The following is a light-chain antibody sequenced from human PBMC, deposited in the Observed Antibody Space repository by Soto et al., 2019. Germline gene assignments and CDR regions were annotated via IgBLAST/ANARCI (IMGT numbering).Light chain of an antibody. J-gene: IGLJ1*01. V-gene: IGLV1-40*01. CDR3: QSYDRSLSGYV. CDR2: NNN. CDR1: SSNIGAGYD. Sequence: QSVLTQPPSVSGAPGQRVTISCTGSSSNIGAGYDVHWYRHLPGTAPKLLIYNNNIRPPGVPDRFSGSKSGTSASLAITGIQAQDEADYYCQSYDRSLSGYVFGTGTKVTV.